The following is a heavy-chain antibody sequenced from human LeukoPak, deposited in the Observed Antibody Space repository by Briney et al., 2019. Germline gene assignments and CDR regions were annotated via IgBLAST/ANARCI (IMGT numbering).Heavy chain of an antibody. J-gene: IGHJ2*01. CDR2: ISSSSTTI. CDR3: ARDPEVVRSSDTWYFDL. CDR1: GFTFSSYS. Sequence: PGGSLRLSCAASGFTFSSYSMNWVRQAPGKGLEWVSYISSSSTTIYYSDSVKGRFTISRDNAKNSLYLQMNSLRDEDTAVYYCARDPEVVRSSDTWYFDLWGRGTLVTVSS. V-gene: IGHV3-48*02. D-gene: IGHD2-2*01.